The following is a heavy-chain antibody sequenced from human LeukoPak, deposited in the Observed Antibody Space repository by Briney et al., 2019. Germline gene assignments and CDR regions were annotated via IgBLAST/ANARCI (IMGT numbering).Heavy chain of an antibody. CDR3: ATRRSGSHPYY. CDR1: GASVSSSSYY. CDR2: IFYSGSA. D-gene: IGHD1-26*01. J-gene: IGHJ4*02. Sequence: PSETLPLTCTVSGASVSSSSYYWEWIRHPPGKGLEWVGSIFYSGSASYNPSLKSRVTMSVDTSKNQFSLRLSSVTATDTAVYYCATRRSGSHPYYWGQGTLVTVSS. V-gene: IGHV4-39*01.